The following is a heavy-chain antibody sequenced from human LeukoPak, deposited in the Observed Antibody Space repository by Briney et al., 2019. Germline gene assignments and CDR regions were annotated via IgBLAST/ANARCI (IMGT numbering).Heavy chain of an antibody. V-gene: IGHV3-11*06. CDR2: ISGTSSYT. J-gene: IGHJ4*02. Sequence: PGGLLRLSCAASGFTFSDYYMSWIRQAPGKGLEWVSYISGTSSYTTYADSVKGRFTISRDNAKNSLYPQMNSLRAEDTAVYYCARVGYWFYGQEYFDYWGQGTLVTVSS. D-gene: IGHD2/OR15-2a*01. CDR1: GFTFSDYY. CDR3: ARVGYWFYGQEYFDY.